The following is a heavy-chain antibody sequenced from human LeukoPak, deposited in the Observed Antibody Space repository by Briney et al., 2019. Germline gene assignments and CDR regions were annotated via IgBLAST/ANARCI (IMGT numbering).Heavy chain of an antibody. CDR2: IYHSGST. V-gene: IGHV4-38-2*01. J-gene: IGHJ4*02. D-gene: IGHD6-19*01. Sequence: SETLSLTXAVSGYSISSGYYWGWIRQPPGKGLEWIGSIYHSGSTYYNPSLKSRVTISVDTSKNRFSLKLSSVTAADTAVYYCARSSEAPGIAVAGLNVDYWGQGTLVTVSS. CDR3: ARSSEAPGIAVAGLNVDY. CDR1: GYSISSGYY.